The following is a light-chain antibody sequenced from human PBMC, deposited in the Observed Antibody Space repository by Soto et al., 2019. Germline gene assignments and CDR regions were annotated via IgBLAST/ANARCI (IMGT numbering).Light chain of an antibody. Sequence: EIVLTQSPGTLSLSQGERATLSCRASQSLSTGYLACYQQKPGQAPRLLIYAASTRATGIPDRFSGSGSGTDFTLTISRLGPEDFAVYYCQQYDSSSYTFGQGTKLEIK. CDR3: QQYDSSSYT. V-gene: IGKV3-20*01. CDR1: QSLSTGY. J-gene: IGKJ2*01. CDR2: AAS.